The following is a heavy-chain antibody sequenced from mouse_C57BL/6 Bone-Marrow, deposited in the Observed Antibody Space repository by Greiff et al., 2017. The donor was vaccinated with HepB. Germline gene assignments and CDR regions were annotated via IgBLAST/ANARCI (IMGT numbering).Heavy chain of an antibody. V-gene: IGHV14-4*01. J-gene: IGHJ3*01. CDR3: TTVYDYAAWFAY. CDR2: IDPENGDT. CDR1: GFNIKDDY. Sequence: VQLKESGAELVRPGASVKLSCTASGFNIKDDYMHWVKQRPEQGLEWIGWIDPENGDTEYASKFQGKATITADTSSNTAYLQLSSLTSEDTAVYYCTTVYDYAAWFAYWGQGTLVTVSA. D-gene: IGHD2-4*01.